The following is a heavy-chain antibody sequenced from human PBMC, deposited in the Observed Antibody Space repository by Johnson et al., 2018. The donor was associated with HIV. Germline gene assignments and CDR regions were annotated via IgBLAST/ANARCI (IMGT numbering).Heavy chain of an antibody. D-gene: IGHD1-26*01. CDR2: ISYDGSNK. Sequence: QVQLLESGGGVVQPGRSLRLSCAASGFTFSSYGMHWVRQAPGKGLEWVAVISYDGSNKYYADSVKGRFTISRDNSKNTLYLQMNSLKTEDTAVYYCTTATTGGSPDAFDIWGQGTMVTVSS. CDR3: TTATTGGSPDAFDI. V-gene: IGHV3-30*03. J-gene: IGHJ3*02. CDR1: GFTFSSYG.